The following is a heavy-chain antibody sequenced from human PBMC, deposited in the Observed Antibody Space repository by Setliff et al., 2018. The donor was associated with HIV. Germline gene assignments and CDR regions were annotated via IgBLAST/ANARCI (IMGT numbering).Heavy chain of an antibody. J-gene: IGHJ4*02. D-gene: IGHD5-18*01. CDR1: GYTFTFYS. V-gene: IGHV1-3*01. CDR3: ARGVQLWSGY. Sequence: ASVKVSCKASGYTFTFYSMHWVRQAPGQRLEWMGWINAGNGNTKYSQKFQGRVTITRDTSASTVYMELSSLRSGDTAVYYCARGVQLWSGYWGQGTLVTVSS. CDR2: INAGNGNT.